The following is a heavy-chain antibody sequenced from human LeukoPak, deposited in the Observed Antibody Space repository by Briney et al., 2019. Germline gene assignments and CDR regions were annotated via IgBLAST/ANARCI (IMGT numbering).Heavy chain of an antibody. CDR2: IKSVGEGATT. J-gene: IGHJ6*04. D-gene: IGHD3-3*02. V-gene: IGHV3-15*01. Sequence: GVSLRLSCVGSGFTIGTAWMSWVRQAPGKGLEWLGHIKSVGEGATTDYAAPAKGRFAISRDDSKNMIYLQMSSLKIDDTAIYYCIAHFPYFYGFDVWGKGTTVTVSS. CDR3: IAHFPYFYGFDV. CDR1: GFTIGTAW.